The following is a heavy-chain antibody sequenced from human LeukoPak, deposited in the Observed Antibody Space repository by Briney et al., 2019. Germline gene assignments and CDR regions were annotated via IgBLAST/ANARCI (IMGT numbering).Heavy chain of an antibody. CDR1: GFTFSSYA. CDR2: ISGSGGST. Sequence: GGSLRLSCAASGFTFSSYAMSWVRQAPGKGLEWVSAISGSGGSTYYADSVKGRFTISRDNSKNMLYLQMNSLTAEDTAVYYCAKDTALMTVTTYDYWGQGTLVTVSS. J-gene: IGHJ4*02. CDR3: AKDTALMTVTTYDY. D-gene: IGHD4-17*01. V-gene: IGHV3-23*01.